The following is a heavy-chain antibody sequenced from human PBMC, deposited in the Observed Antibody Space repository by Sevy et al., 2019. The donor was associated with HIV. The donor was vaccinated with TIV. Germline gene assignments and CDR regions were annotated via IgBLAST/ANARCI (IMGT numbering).Heavy chain of an antibody. CDR1: GFTFTNYG. V-gene: IGHV3-23*01. CDR3: AKEWTLLSDWYGEFDY. D-gene: IGHD6-19*01. CDR2: ISNSGANT. J-gene: IGHJ4*02. Sequence: GGSLRLSCAASGFTFTNYGMHWVRQAPGKGLEWVSGISNSGANTYYADSVRGRFTVSRDNSKNTVYLQLNSLRAEDTVIYYCAKEWTLLSDWYGEFDYWGQGTLVTVSS.